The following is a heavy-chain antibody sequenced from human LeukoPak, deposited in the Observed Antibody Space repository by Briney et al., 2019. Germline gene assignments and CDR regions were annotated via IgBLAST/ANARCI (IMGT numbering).Heavy chain of an antibody. CDR1: GYSIRSGYY. J-gene: IGHJ4*02. CDR3: ARERYSYGYANDY. V-gene: IGHV4-38-2*02. D-gene: IGHD5-18*01. CDR2: IYHSGNT. Sequence: SETLSLTCAVSGYSIRSGYYWGWIRQPPGKGLEWIGSIYHSGNTYYNPSLKSRVTISVDKSKNQFSLKLSSVTAADTAVYYCARERYSYGYANDYWGQGTLVTVSS.